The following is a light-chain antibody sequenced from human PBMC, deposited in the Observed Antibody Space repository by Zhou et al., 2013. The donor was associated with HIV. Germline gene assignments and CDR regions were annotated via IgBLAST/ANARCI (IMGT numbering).Light chain of an antibody. Sequence: EIVMTQSPVTLSVSPGERATLSCRASQSVSANLARYQQKPGQAPRLLIYDASTRATGIPARFSGSGSGTEFTLTISSMQSEDFAVYYCQQYNNWPPWTFGQGTKVEIK. J-gene: IGKJ1*01. CDR2: DAS. CDR1: QSVSAN. V-gene: IGKV3-15*01. CDR3: QQYNNWPPWT.